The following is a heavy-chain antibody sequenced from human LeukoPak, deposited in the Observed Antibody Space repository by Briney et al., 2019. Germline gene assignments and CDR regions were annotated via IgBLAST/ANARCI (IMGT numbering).Heavy chain of an antibody. CDR1: GYTFSDYP. J-gene: IGHJ6*02. CDR2: ISAGNR. V-gene: IGHV1-3*01. D-gene: IGHD2-8*01. Sequence: RASVTVSFKASGYTFSDYPIHWLRPAPGQRVEWMGWISAGNRKYSQNFQDRINITRDTSASTVNMEFSSLTSADTAVYYCARVAYVMDVWGQGTTVGVSS. CDR3: ARVAYVMDV.